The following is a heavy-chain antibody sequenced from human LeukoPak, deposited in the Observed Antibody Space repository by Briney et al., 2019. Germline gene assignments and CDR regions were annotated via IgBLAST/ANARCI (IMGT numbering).Heavy chain of an antibody. CDR3: ARVTRIAAAFNWFDP. CDR1: GGTFSSYA. J-gene: IGHJ5*02. D-gene: IGHD6-13*01. V-gene: IGHV1-69*06. CDR2: IIPIFGTA. Sequence: GASVKVSCKASGGTFSSYAISWVRQAPGQGLEWMGGIIPIFGTANYAQKFQGRVTITADKSTSTAYMELSSLRSEDTAVYYCARVTRIAAAFNWFDPWGQGTLVTVSS.